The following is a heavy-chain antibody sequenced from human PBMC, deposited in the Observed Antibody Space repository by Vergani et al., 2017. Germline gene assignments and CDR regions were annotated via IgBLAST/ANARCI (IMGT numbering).Heavy chain of an antibody. CDR1: GGPFSSYA. Sequence: QVQLVQSGAEVKKPGSSVKVSCKASGGPFSSYAISWVRQAPGQGLEWMGGIIPIFGTANYAQKFQGRVTITADESTSTAYMELSSLRSEDTAVYYCARPGDSGSYARRGYYFDYWGQGTLVTVSS. J-gene: IGHJ4*02. CDR2: IIPIFGTA. D-gene: IGHD1-26*01. CDR3: ARPGDSGSYARRGYYFDY. V-gene: IGHV1-69*12.